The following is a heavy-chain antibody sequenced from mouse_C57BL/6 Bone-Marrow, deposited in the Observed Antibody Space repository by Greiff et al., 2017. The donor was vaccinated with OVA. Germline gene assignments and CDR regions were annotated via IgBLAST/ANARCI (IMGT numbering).Heavy chain of an antibody. CDR1: GYTFTDYE. CDR2: IDPDTGGT. V-gene: IGHV1-15*01. CDR3: ARCDSNYYSMDY. Sequence: QVHLKQSGAELVRPGASVTLSCKASGYTFTDYEMHWVKQTPVHGLEWIGAIDPDTGGTAYNQKFKGKAILTADKSSSTAYMELRSLTSEDSAVYYGARCDSNYYSMDYWGQGTSVTVSS. D-gene: IGHD2-5*01. J-gene: IGHJ4*01.